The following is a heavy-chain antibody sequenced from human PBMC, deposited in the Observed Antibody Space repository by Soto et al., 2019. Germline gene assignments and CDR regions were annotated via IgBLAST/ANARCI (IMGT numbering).Heavy chain of an antibody. J-gene: IGHJ6*02. CDR2: ISAYNGNT. CDR1: GYTFTSYG. D-gene: IGHD6-13*01. Sequence: ASVKVSCKASGYTFTSYGISWVRQAPGQGLEWMGWISAYNGNTNYAQKLQGRVTMTTDTSTSTAYMELRSLRSDDTAVYYCARDRGPYSSSGYYYGMDVWGQGTTVTVS. V-gene: IGHV1-18*01. CDR3: ARDRGPYSSSGYYYGMDV.